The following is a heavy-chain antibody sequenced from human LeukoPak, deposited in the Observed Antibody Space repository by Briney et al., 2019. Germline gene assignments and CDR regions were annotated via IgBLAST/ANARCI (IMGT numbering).Heavy chain of an antibody. D-gene: IGHD2-8*02. CDR2: IYYSWST. CDR1: GGSVSSGSYY. Sequence: SETLSLTCTVSGGSVSSGSYYWSWIRQPPGKGLEWIGYIYYSWSTNYNPSLKSRVTISVDTSKNQFSLKLSSVTAADTAVYYCARGYCTGGVCYARVKYAFDIWGQGTMVTVSS. J-gene: IGHJ3*02. CDR3: ARGYCTGGVCYARVKYAFDI. V-gene: IGHV4-61*01.